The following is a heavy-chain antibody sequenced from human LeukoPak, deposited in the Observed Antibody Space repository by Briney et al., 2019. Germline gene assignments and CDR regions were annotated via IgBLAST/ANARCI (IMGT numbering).Heavy chain of an antibody. CDR2: IYPGDSDT. D-gene: IGHD6-19*01. CDR1: GYGFSTYG. Sequence: RGESLKISCKGSGYGFSTYGIAWVGQMPGKALEGMGIIYPGDSDTRYSPSFQGQVTISADKSISTAYLQWSSLKASDTAMYYCAILAVAGNDYFDYWGQGTLVTVSS. CDR3: AILAVAGNDYFDY. V-gene: IGHV5-51*01. J-gene: IGHJ4*02.